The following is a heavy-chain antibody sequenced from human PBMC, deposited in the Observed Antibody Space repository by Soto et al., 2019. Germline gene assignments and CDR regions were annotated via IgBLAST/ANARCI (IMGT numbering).Heavy chain of an antibody. CDR2: ISGSGGST. J-gene: IGHJ6*03. Sequence: PGGSLRLSCAASGFTFSSYAMSWVRQAPGKGLEWVSAISGSGGSTYYADSVKGRFTISRDNSKNTLYLQMNSLRAEDTAVYYCARGQHDYIWGSYKQRAVPPNENGAAYYYMDVWGKGTTVTVSS. CDR3: ARGQHDYIWGSYKQRAVPPNENGAAYYYMDV. CDR1: GFTFSSYA. D-gene: IGHD3-16*01. V-gene: IGHV3-23*01.